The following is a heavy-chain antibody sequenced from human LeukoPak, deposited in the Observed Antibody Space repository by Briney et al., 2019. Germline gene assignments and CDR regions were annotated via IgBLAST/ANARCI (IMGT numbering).Heavy chain of an antibody. CDR3: ARGERGQLVRRYYYYMDV. CDR2: IYYSGST. D-gene: IGHD6-13*01. J-gene: IGHJ6*03. CDR1: GGSISSSSYY. V-gene: IGHV4-39*07. Sequence: SETLSLTCTVSGGSISSSSYYWGWIRQPPGKGLEWIGSIYYSGSTNYNPSLKSRVTISVDTSKNQFSLKLSSVTAADTAVYYCARGERGQLVRRYYYYMDVWGKGTTVTVSS.